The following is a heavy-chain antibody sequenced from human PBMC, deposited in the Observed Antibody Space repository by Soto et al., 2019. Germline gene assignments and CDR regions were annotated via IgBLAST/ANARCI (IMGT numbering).Heavy chain of an antibody. V-gene: IGHV5-10-1*01. CDR2: IDPSDSYT. CDR3: ARQKSHCSSTSCPSFPYYYGMDV. J-gene: IGHJ6*02. Sequence: GESLKISCKGSGYSFTSYWISWVRQMPGKGLEWMGRIDPSDSYTNYSPSFQGHVTISADKSISTAYLQWSSLKASDTAMYYCARQKSHCSSTSCPSFPYYYGMDVWGQGTTVTVYS. D-gene: IGHD2-2*01. CDR1: GYSFTSYW.